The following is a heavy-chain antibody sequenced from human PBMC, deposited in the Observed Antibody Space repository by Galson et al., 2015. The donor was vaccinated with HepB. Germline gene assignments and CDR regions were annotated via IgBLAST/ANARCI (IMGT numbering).Heavy chain of an antibody. CDR3: ARVDPYYGDYGRGWFDP. V-gene: IGHV4-30-2*01. Sequence: TLSLTCAVSGGSISSGGYSWSWIRQPPGKGLEWIGYIYHSGSTYYNPSLKSRVTISVDRSKNQFSLKLSSVTAADTAVYYCARVDPYYGDYGRGWFDPWSQGTLVTVSS. CDR2: IYHSGST. D-gene: IGHD4-17*01. J-gene: IGHJ5*02. CDR1: GGSISSGGYS.